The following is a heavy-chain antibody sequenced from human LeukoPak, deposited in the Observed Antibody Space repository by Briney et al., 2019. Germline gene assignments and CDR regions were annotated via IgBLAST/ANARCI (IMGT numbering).Heavy chain of an antibody. CDR1: GYTFTSYG. CDR2: ISAYNGNT. J-gene: IGHJ4*02. Sequence: ASVKVSCKASGYTFTSYGISWVRQAPGQGLEWMGWISAYNGNTNYAQKLQGRVTMTTDTSTSTAYMELRSLRSDDTAVYYCARDLVQYSSSSPFDYWGQGTLVTVSS. CDR3: ARDLVQYSSSSPFDY. V-gene: IGHV1-18*01. D-gene: IGHD6-6*01.